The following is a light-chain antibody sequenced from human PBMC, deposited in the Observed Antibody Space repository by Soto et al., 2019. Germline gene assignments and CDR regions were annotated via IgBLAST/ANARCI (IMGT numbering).Light chain of an antibody. V-gene: IGLV1-44*01. CDR2: GDN. Sequence: QAVVTQPPSASGTPGQRVTISCSGSGSSIGTNTVNWYRQLPGTAPKLLIYGDNQRPSGVPDRFSGSKSGTSASLAISGLQSEDEADYYCAAWDGSLNNVLFGGGTHLTVL. J-gene: IGLJ2*01. CDR3: AAWDGSLNNVL. CDR1: GSSIGTNT.